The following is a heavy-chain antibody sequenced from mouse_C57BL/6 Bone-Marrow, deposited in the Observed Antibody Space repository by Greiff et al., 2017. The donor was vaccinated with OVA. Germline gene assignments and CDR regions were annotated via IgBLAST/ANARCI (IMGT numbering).Heavy chain of an antibody. D-gene: IGHD1-1*01. CDR1: GYTFTSYW. V-gene: IGHV1-53*01. CDR2: INPSNGGT. J-gene: IGHJ1*03. Sequence: VQLQQPGTELVKPGASVKLSCKASGYTFTSYWMHWVKQRPGQGLEWIGNINPSNGGTNYNEKFKSKATLTVDKSSSTAYMQLSSLTSEDSAVYYGARGAYYGSSPHWYFDVWGTGTTVTVSS. CDR3: ARGAYYGSSPHWYFDV.